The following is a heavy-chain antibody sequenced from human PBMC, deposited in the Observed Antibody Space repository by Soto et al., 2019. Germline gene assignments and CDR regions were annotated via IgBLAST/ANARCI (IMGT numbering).Heavy chain of an antibody. CDR3: ARNGYSSGWSSGYYYYGMDV. J-gene: IGHJ6*02. CDR2: IYYSGST. CDR1: GSSISSFY. Sequence: SETLSLTCTVSGSSISSFYWSWIRQPPGKGLEWIGYIYYSGSTNYNPSLKSRVTISVDTSKNQFSLKLSSVTAADTAVYYCARNGYSSGWSSGYYYYGMDVWGQGTTVTVSS. D-gene: IGHD6-19*01. V-gene: IGHV4-59*08.